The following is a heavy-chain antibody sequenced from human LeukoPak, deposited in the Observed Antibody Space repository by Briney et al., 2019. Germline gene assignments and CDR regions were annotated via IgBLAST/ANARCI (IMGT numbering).Heavy chain of an antibody. CDR1: GGSTSSYY. CDR2: IHYSGST. CDR3: ARVTGYMIEDYFDY. V-gene: IGHV4-59*01. D-gene: IGHD3-22*01. J-gene: IGHJ4*02. Sequence: SETLSLTCTVSGGSTSSYYWNWIRQPPGKGLEWIGYIHYSGSTNYNPSLKSRVTISVDTSKNQFSLKLSSVTAADTAIYYCARVTGYMIEDYFDYWGQGTLVTVSS.